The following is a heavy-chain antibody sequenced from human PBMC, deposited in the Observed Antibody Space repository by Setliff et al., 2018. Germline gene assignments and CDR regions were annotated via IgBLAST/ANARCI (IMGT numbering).Heavy chain of an antibody. CDR3: ARLSWNGLRYYGLDV. CDR1: GGFTSSFY. J-gene: IGHJ6*02. Sequence: SETLSLTCTISGGFTSSFYWSWIRQPPGKGLESIGYIQKSGGTNYNPALKSRVTISVDTSTNQFSLKLRSVTAADTAVYYCARLSWNGLRYYGLDVWGQGTTVTVS. D-gene: IGHD3-3*01. CDR2: IQKSGGT. V-gene: IGHV4-59*01.